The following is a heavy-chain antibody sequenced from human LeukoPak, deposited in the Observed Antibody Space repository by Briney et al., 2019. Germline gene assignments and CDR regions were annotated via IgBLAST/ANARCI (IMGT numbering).Heavy chain of an antibody. J-gene: IGHJ4*02. CDR2: IYYSGST. CDR3: ARHDRGSYIY. V-gene: IGHV4-59*08. D-gene: IGHD1-26*01. CDR1: GGSISSYY. Sequence: SETLSLTGTVSGGSISSYYWSWIRQPPGKGLEWIGYIYYSGSTNYNPSLKSRVTISVDTSKNQFSLKLSSVTAADTAVYYCARHDRGSYIYWGQGTLVTVSS.